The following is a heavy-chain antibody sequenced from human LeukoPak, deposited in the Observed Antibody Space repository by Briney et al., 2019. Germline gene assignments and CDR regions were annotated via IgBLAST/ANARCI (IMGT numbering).Heavy chain of an antibody. V-gene: IGHV4-38-2*02. J-gene: IGHJ5*02. CDR2: FHRGRI. CDR3: ARAPSSYESGNGYPNLGWLDP. CDR1: GYPIGLDYY. D-gene: IGHD5-24*01. Sequence: KSSETLSLTCKVSGYPIGLDYYWVWIRQAPGRGLQWSGGFHRGRIQYNSALKSRVTISIDSSKNQFSLRMWPVTAADTAFYFCARAPSSYESGNGYPNLGWLDPWGQGALVTVSS.